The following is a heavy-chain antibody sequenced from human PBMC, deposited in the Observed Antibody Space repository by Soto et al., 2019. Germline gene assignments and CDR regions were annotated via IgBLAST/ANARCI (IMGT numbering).Heavy chain of an antibody. D-gene: IGHD1-26*01. Sequence: QVQLVESGGGVVQPGRSLRLSCAASGFTFSSYAMHWVRQAPGKGLEWVAVISYDGSNKYYADSVKGRFTISRDNSKNTRYRQMNSLRAEDTAVYYCARDRYSGSIDYWGQGTLVNVSS. CDR1: GFTFSSYA. J-gene: IGHJ4*02. CDR3: ARDRYSGSIDY. V-gene: IGHV3-30-3*01. CDR2: ISYDGSNK.